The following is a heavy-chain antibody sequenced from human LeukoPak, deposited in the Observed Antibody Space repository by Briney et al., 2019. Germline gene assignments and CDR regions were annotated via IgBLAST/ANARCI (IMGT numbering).Heavy chain of an antibody. J-gene: IGHJ4*02. D-gene: IGHD6-19*01. Sequence: GGSLRLSCAASGFTFSSYAMNWVRQAPGKGLEWVSVISGSGGSTYYADSVRGRFTISRDNSKNTLYLQMNSLRAEDTAVYYCAKDFAVAGPPYYFDYWGQGTLVTVSS. CDR1: GFTFSSYA. V-gene: IGHV3-23*01. CDR3: AKDFAVAGPPYYFDY. CDR2: ISGSGGST.